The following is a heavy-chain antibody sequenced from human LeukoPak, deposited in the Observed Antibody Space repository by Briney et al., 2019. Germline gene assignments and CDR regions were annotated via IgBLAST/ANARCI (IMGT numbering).Heavy chain of an antibody. CDR3: ARDPSMSQWLLWPSWFDP. CDR2: INTNTGNP. Sequence: ASVKVSCKASGYTFTSYAMNWVRQAPGQGLEWMGWINTNTGNPTYAQGFTGRFVFSLDTSVSTAYLQISSLKAEDTAVYYCARDPSMSQWLLWPSWFDPWGQGTLVTVSS. CDR1: GYTFTSYA. V-gene: IGHV7-4-1*02. J-gene: IGHJ5*02. D-gene: IGHD3-3*01.